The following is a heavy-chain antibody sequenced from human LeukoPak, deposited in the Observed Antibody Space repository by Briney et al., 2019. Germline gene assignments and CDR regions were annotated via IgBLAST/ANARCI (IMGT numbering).Heavy chain of an antibody. CDR1: GGSFSGYY. J-gene: IGHJ4*02. V-gene: IGHV4-34*01. CDR3: ARPIAAAGDY. D-gene: IGHD6-13*01. CDR2: INHSGST. Sequence: PSETLSLTCAVCGGSFSGYYWSWIRQPPGKGLEWIGGINHSGSTNYDPSLKSRVTISVDTSKNQFSLKLSSVTAADTAVYYCARPIAAAGDYWGQGTLVTVSS.